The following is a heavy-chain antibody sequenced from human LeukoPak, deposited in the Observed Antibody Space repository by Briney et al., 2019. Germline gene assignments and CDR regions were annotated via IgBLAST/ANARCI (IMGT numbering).Heavy chain of an antibody. CDR3: ARGIEGYSHYFDY. CDR2: IYYSGST. V-gene: IGHV4-59*01. Sequence: SETLSLTCTVSGGSISSYYWSWIRQPPGKGLEWIGYIYYSGSTNYNPSLKSRVTISVDTSKNQFSLKLSSVTAADTAVYYCARGIEGYSHYFDYWGQGSLVTVSS. D-gene: IGHD6-13*01. CDR1: GGSISSYY. J-gene: IGHJ4*02.